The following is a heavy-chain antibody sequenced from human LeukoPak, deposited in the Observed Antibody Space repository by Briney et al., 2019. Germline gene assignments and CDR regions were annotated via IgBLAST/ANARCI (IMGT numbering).Heavy chain of an antibody. D-gene: IGHD4-11*01. V-gene: IGHV3-23*01. CDR3: ARGLGVDY. Sequence: PGGSLRLSCAASGFTFSSYAMSWVRQAPGKGLEWVSTIRGSGDGTYYADSVKGRFTISRDDSKNTLYLQMNSLRAEDTAVYYCARGLGVDYWGQGTLVTVSS. CDR1: GFTFSSYA. J-gene: IGHJ4*02. CDR2: IRGSGDGT.